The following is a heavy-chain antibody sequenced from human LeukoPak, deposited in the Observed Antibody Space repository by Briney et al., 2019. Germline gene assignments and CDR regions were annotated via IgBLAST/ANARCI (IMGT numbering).Heavy chain of an antibody. V-gene: IGHV3-23*01. CDR1: GFTFSSYA. CDR3: AKSPSSSWYTGCD. CDR2: ISGSGGST. Sequence: GGSLRLSCAASGFTFSSYAMSWVRHAPGKGLEWVSAISGSGGSTYYADSVKGRFTISRDNSKNTLYLQMNSLRAEDTAVYYCAKSPSSSWYTGCDWGQGTLVTVSS. J-gene: IGHJ4*02. D-gene: IGHD6-13*01.